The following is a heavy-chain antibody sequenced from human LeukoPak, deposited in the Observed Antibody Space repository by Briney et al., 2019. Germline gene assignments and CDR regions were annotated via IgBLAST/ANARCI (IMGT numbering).Heavy chain of an antibody. CDR2: INHSGST. CDR1: GGSFSGYY. D-gene: IGHD3-22*01. J-gene: IGHJ3*02. Sequence: SETLSLTCAVSGGSFSGYYWSWIRQPPGKGLEWIGEINHSGSTNYNPSLKSRVTISVDTSKNQFSLKLSSVTAADTAVYYCARGRPYSSGYYRAFDIWGQGTMVTVSS. V-gene: IGHV4-34*01. CDR3: ARGRPYSSGYYRAFDI.